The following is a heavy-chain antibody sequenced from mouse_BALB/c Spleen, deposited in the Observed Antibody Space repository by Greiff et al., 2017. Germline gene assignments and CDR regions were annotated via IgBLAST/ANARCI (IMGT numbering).Heavy chain of an antibody. CDR3: ARYYYRASYAMDY. D-gene: IGHD2-12*01. V-gene: IGHV5-17*02. J-gene: IGHJ4*01. CDR1: GFTFSSFG. CDR2: ISSGSSTI. Sequence: VESGGGLVQPGGSRKLSCAASGFTFSSFGMHWVRQAPEKGLEWVAYISSGSSTIYYADTVKGRFTISRDNPKNTLFLQMTSLRSEDTAMYYCARYYYRASYAMDYWGQGTSVTVSS.